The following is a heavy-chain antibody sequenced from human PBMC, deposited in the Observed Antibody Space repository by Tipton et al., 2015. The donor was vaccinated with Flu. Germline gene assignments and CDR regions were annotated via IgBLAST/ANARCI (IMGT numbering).Heavy chain of an antibody. J-gene: IGHJ6*02. CDR2: ISHSGRT. V-gene: IGHV4-38-2*01. Sequence: TLSLTCDVSGYSISSGYYWGWIRQPPGKGLEWIGTISHSGRTYYNPSLKSRVAISVDTSKNQFSLKLTSVTAADTAVYYCARARAPYYSYAMDVWGQGTTVTVSS. CDR3: ARARAPYYSYAMDV. CDR1: GYSISSGYY.